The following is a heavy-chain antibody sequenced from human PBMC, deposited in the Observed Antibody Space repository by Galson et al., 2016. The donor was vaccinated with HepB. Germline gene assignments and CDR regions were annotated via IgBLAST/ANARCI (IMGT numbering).Heavy chain of an antibody. CDR2: ISYDGATK. CDR1: GFTFSTYG. Sequence: SLRLSCAASGFTFSTYGMHWVRQAPGKGLEWVAVISYDGATKYHADSVKGRFTISRDNSKNTLYLQMHRLRFEDTAVYYCSSDPRQWQRGYNYGFEYWGQGTLVSVSS. D-gene: IGHD5-18*01. J-gene: IGHJ4*02. V-gene: IGHV3-30*03. CDR3: SSDPRQWQRGYNYGFEY.